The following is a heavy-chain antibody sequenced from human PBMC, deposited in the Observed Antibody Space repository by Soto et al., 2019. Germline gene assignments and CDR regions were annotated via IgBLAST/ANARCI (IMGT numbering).Heavy chain of an antibody. D-gene: IGHD6-13*01. CDR1: GGTFSSYA. V-gene: IGHV1-69*13. J-gene: IGHJ5*02. Sequence: SVKVSCKASGGTFSSYAISWVRQAPGQGLEWMGGIIPIFGTANYAQKFQGRVTITADESTSTAYMELSSLRSEDTAVYYCAYSSSWYGSFDYNWFDPWGQGTLVTVSS. CDR2: IIPIFGTA. CDR3: AYSSSWYGSFDYNWFDP.